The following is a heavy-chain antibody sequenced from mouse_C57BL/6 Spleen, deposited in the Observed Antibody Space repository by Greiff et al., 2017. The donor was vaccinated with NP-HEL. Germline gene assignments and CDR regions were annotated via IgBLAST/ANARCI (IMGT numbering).Heavy chain of an antibody. J-gene: IGHJ4*01. D-gene: IGHD1-2*01. CDR3: TGFSTAYAMDY. CDR1: GFTFSNYW. Sequence: EVKLMESGGGLVQPGGSMKLSCVASGFTFSNYWMNWVRQSPEKGLEWVAQIRLKSDNYATHYAESVKGRFTISRDDSKSSVYLQMNNLRAEDTGIYYCTGFSTAYAMDYWGQGTSVTVSS. V-gene: IGHV6-3*01. CDR2: IRLKSDNYAT.